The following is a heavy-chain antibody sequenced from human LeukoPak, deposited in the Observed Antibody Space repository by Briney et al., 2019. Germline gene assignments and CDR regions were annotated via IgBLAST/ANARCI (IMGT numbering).Heavy chain of an antibody. V-gene: IGHV1-69*04. CDR1: GGTFSSYA. CDR2: IIPILGIA. D-gene: IGHD3-10*01. J-gene: IGHJ4*02. CDR3: ARALYGYFDY. Sequence: ASVKVSCKASGGTFSSYAISWVRQAPGQGLEWMGRIIPILGIANYAQKLQGRVTITADKSTSTAYMELSSLRSEDTAVYYCARALYGYFDYWGQGTLVTVSS.